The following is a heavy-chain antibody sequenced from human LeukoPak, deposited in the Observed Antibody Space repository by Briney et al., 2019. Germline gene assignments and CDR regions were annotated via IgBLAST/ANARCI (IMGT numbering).Heavy chain of an antibody. D-gene: IGHD3-3*01. CDR1: GYTFTSYG. V-gene: IGHV1-18*01. CDR3: VRDPIPQYYDFWSGKSYYYYGMDV. Sequence: ASVKVSCKASGYTFTSYGIRWVRQAPGQGLEWMGWISAYHGNTNYVQKLQGRVTMTTDTSTSTAYMELRSLRSDDTAVYYCVRDPIPQYYDFWSGKSYYYYGMDVWGQGTTVTVSS. J-gene: IGHJ6*02. CDR2: ISAYHGNT.